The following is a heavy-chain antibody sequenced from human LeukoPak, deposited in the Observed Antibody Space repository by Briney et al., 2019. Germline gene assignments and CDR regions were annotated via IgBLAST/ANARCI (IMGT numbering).Heavy chain of an antibody. CDR3: ARRYDSRGYYYFGMDV. D-gene: IGHD3-22*01. CDR1: GVSISTYY. J-gene: IGHJ6*02. Sequence: PSGTLCLTCTASGVSISTYYLSWIRQPPGKGLEWIGVIYYSGTTDYNASLKSRATISLDTSQKQFSLKLNAVTDADPAVYYCARRYDSRGYYYFGMDVWGQGTTVSVCS. V-gene: IGHV4-59*01. CDR2: IYYSGTT.